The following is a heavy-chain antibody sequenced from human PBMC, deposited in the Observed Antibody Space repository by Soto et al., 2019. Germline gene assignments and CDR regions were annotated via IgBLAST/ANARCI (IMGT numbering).Heavy chain of an antibody. CDR1: GFTFSSYG. D-gene: IGHD5-18*01. V-gene: IGHV3-30*18. CDR2: ISYDGTNK. J-gene: IGHJ4*02. CDR3: AKDRGYTYRYLADY. Sequence: PGGSLRLSCAASGFTFSSYGMHWVRQAPGKGLEWVAFISYDGTNKYYADSVKGRFTISRDNSKNTLYLQMDSLRAEDTAVFYCAKDRGYTYRYLADYWGQGTPVTVSS.